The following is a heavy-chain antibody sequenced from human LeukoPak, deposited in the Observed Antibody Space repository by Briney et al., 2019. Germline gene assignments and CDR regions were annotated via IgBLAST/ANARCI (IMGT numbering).Heavy chain of an antibody. CDR1: GGSISSSSYY. CDR2: IYYSGST. CDR3: ASRNLPYCSGGSCYPDYYYYYMDV. V-gene: IGHV4-39*01. D-gene: IGHD2-15*01. J-gene: IGHJ6*03. Sequence: SGTLSLTCTVSGGSISSSSYYWGWIRQPPGKGLEWIGSIYYSGSTCYNPSLKSRVTISVDTSKNQFSLKLSSVTAADTAVYYCASRNLPYCSGGSCYPDYYYYYMDVWGKGTTVTISS.